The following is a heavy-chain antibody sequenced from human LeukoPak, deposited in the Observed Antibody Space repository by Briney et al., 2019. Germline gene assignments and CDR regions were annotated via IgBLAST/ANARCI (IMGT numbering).Heavy chain of an antibody. CDR2: VDTNTGKP. D-gene: IGHD4-17*01. V-gene: IGHV7-4-1*02. J-gene: IGHJ4*02. CDR3: ARAPLSGDYHSYYFDY. Sequence: ASVRVSCKASGYTFTSYALNWVRQAPEQGLEWMGWVDTNTGKPTYAQDFTGRFVFSLDTSVSTAYLQISSLKAEDTAVYYCARAPLSGDYHSYYFDYWGQGTLVTVSS. CDR1: GYTFTSYA.